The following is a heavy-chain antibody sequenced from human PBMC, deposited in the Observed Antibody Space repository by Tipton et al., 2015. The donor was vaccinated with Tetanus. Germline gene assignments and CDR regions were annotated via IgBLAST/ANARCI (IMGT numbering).Heavy chain of an antibody. J-gene: IGHJ5*02. CDR2: VNPSGGST. V-gene: IGHV1-46*01. CDR1: GYTFTSYY. CDR3: ARRPPPGWFDP. Sequence: QLVQSGAEVKKPGASVKVSCKASGYTFTSYYMHWVRQAPGQGLEWMGIVNPSGGSTSYAQKFQGRVTMTRDTSTSTVYMELSSLRSEDTAVYYCARRPPPGWFDPWGQGTLVTVSS.